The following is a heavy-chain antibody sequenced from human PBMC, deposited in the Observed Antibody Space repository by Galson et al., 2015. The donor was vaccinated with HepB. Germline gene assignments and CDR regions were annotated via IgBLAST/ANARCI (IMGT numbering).Heavy chain of an antibody. D-gene: IGHD6-19*01. Sequence: SLRLSCAVSGSNFDSYTMHWVRQAPGQGLEWVTIISDDGRNKFYAASVKGRLTVSRDNSKRTLFLQMDSLRPEDTAVYYCARDTYSEQWLLDYWGQGALVTVSS. CDR3: ARDTYSEQWLLDY. CDR1: GSNFDSYT. J-gene: IGHJ4*02. V-gene: IGHV3-30*04. CDR2: ISDDGRNK.